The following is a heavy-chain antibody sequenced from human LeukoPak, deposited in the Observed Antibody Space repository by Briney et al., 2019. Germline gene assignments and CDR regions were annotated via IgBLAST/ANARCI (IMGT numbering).Heavy chain of an antibody. CDR1: GFTFSSFG. CDR3: AKDLNGYSYDVDY. CDR2: IRYDGTNK. V-gene: IGHV3-30*02. D-gene: IGHD5-18*01. J-gene: IGHJ4*02. Sequence: GGSLRLSCAASGFTFSSFGMHWVRQAPGKGLEWVAFIRYDGTNKYYADSVKGRFTISRDNSKNTLFLQMNSLRAEDTAVYYCAKDLNGYSYDVDYWGQGTLVTVSS.